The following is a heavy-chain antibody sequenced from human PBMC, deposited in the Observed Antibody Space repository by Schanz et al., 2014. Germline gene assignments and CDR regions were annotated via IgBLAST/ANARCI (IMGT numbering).Heavy chain of an antibody. CDR2: IYIGGNT. J-gene: IGHJ4*02. V-gene: IGHV3-66*01. D-gene: IGHD2-2*03. CDR1: GFTFSDAW. Sequence: EVQLVESGGGLVKPGGFLRLSCAASGFTFSDAWMSWVRQAPGKGLEWVSFIYIGGNTYYADSVKGRFTISRDNSKNTVYIQMNSLRAEDTAVYYCARAGYCTSVSCSLFVSDYWGQGTLVTVSS. CDR3: ARAGYCTSVSCSLFVSDY.